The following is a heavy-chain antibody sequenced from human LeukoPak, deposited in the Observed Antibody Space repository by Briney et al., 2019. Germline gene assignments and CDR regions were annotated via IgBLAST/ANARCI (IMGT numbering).Heavy chain of an antibody. Sequence: GGSLRLSCAASGFTFSSYWTHWVRQAPGKGLVWVSRINGDGSSTSYADSVKGRFTISRDNARNALYLQMNSLRAEDTAVYYCARDPYGSGSFWGQGTLVTVSS. CDR1: GFTFSSYW. D-gene: IGHD3-10*01. V-gene: IGHV3-74*01. J-gene: IGHJ4*02. CDR2: INGDGSST. CDR3: ARDPYGSGSF.